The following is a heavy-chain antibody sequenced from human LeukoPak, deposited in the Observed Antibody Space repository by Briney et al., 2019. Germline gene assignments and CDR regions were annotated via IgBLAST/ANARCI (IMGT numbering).Heavy chain of an antibody. J-gene: IGHJ3*02. CDR1: GFTFSSYA. D-gene: IGHD3-10*01. Sequence: PGGSLRLSCAASGFTFSSYAMHWVRQAPGKGLEYVSAISSNGGSTYYANSVKGRFTISRDNSKNTLYLQMGSLRAEDMAVYYCARGFKSGVQRGDAFDIWGQGTMVTVSS. CDR2: ISSNGGST. V-gene: IGHV3-64*01. CDR3: ARGFKSGVQRGDAFDI.